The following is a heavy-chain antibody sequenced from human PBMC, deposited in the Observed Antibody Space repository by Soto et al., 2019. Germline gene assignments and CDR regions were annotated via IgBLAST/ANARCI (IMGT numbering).Heavy chain of an antibody. Sequence: QVQLQESGPGLVKPSETLSLTCIVSGASISSYYWSWIRQPAGKGLEWIGRLYTSGNTNYNPSLKNRVTMSVDRSKNHFSLKLSSVTAADTAVYDCARDWGAFDYWGQGTLVTVSS. D-gene: IGHD3-16*01. CDR1: GASISSYY. CDR2: LYTSGNT. V-gene: IGHV4-4*07. J-gene: IGHJ4*02. CDR3: ARDWGAFDY.